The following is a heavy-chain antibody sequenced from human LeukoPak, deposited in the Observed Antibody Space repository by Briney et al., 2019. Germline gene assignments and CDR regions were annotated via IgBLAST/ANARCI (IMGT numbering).Heavy chain of an antibody. CDR3: ARDGITMGASY. V-gene: IGHV1-46*01. CDR2: INPSGGST. CDR1: GYTFTSYY. D-gene: IGHD3-10*01. J-gene: IGHJ4*02. Sequence: AASVKVSCKASGYTFTSYYMRWVRQAPGQGLEWMGIINPSGGSTSYAQKFQGRVTMTRDTSTSTVYMELSSLRSEDTAVYYCARDGITMGASYWGQGTLVTVSS.